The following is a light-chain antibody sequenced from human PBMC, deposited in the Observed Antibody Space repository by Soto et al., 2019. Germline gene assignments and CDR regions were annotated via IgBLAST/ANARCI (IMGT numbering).Light chain of an antibody. V-gene: IGKV3D-15*01. CDR1: KSVSCY. CDR3: HQYDKWTRT. J-gene: IGKJ1*01. Sequence: PVEGATLSCRASKSVSCYLARYQQRHRLAPRPLIYVASARATGIPASFSGSGSGTEFTRPISSPQSDDCDSYYWHQYDKWTRTLGQGTKVDIK. CDR2: VAS.